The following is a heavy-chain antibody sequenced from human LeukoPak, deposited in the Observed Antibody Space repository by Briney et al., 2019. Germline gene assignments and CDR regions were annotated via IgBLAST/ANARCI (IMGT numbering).Heavy chain of an antibody. Sequence: GGTLRLSCAASGFPFSSYGMHWVRQAPGPGLEWVSSISYDGGKKYYADSVKGRFTISRDNSKNTLSLQLNSLRGDDTGMYFCAKDSSSSNYYYGLDVWGQGTTVIVSS. CDR1: GFPFSSYG. D-gene: IGHD6-13*01. CDR3: AKDSSSSNYYYGLDV. J-gene: IGHJ6*02. V-gene: IGHV3-30*02. CDR2: ISYDGGKK.